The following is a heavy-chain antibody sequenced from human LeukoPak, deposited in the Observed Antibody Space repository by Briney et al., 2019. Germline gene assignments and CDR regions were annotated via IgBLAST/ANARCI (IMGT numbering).Heavy chain of an antibody. CDR2: IIPIFGTA. CDR3: ARGLEMATGVGWDYCYYMDV. CDR1: GGTFSSYA. D-gene: IGHD5-24*01. V-gene: IGHV1-69*13. J-gene: IGHJ6*03. Sequence: SVKVSCKASGGTFSSYAISWVRQAPGQGLEWMGGIIPIFGTANYAQKLQGRVTVTADESTSTPYMELSSLRSEDTAVYYCARGLEMATGVGWDYCYYMDVWGKGTTVTVSS.